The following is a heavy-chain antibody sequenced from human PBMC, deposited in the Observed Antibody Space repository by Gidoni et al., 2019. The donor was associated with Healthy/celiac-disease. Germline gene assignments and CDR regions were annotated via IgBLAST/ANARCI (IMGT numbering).Heavy chain of an antibody. J-gene: IGHJ4*02. D-gene: IGHD5-18*01. V-gene: IGHV4-34*01. Sequence: QVQLQKWGAGLLKPSETLSRTCAVYGGSFSGYYWSWIRQPPGKGLEWIGEINHSGRTNYNPSLKSRVTISVDTSKHQFSLQLSSVTAADPAVYYCARGRLGYILFWGQGTLVTVSS. CDR1: GGSFSGYY. CDR2: INHSGRT. CDR3: ARGRLGYILF.